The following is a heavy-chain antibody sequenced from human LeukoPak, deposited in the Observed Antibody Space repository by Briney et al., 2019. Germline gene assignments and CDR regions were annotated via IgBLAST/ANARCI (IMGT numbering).Heavy chain of an antibody. V-gene: IGHV3-49*04. CDR3: TRVDCSSTSCHDRPPPHYYYYYMDV. J-gene: IGHJ6*03. CDR1: GFTFTNAW. D-gene: IGHD2-2*01. Sequence: GGSLRLSCEASGFTFTNAWMSWVRQAPGKGLEWVGFIRSKAYGGTTEYAASVKGRFTISRDDSKSIAYLQMNSLKTEDTAVYYCTRVDCSSTSCHDRPPPHYYYYYMDVWGKGTTVTVSS. CDR2: IRSKAYGGTT.